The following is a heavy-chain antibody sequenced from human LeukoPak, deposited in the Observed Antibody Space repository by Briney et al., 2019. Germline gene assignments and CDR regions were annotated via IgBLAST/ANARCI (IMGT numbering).Heavy chain of an antibody. V-gene: IGHV3-21*04. CDR3: ARDPPDYDFWSGLSLYYYYYYMDV. CDR1: GFTFSSYS. CDR2: ISSSSSYI. Sequence: GGSLRLSCAASGFTFSSYSMNWVRQAPGKGLEWVSSISSSSSYIYYADSVKGRFTISRDNAKNSLYLQMNSLRAEDTAVYYCARDPPDYDFWSGLSLYYYYYYMDVWGKGTTVTVSS. D-gene: IGHD3-3*01. J-gene: IGHJ6*03.